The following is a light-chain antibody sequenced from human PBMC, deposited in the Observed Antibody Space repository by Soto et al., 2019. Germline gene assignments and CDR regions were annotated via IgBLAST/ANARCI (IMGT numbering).Light chain of an antibody. CDR3: QQYGTSPRT. CDR1: QSISSNY. CDR2: GAS. Sequence: DIVMTQSPGTLSLSPGERATLSCRASQSISSNYLAWYQQKPGQSPRLLIYGASGRATGIPDRFSGRGSGTDFTLTISRLEPEDFAVYFCQQYGTSPRTFGRGTKVDIK. J-gene: IGKJ1*01. V-gene: IGKV3-20*01.